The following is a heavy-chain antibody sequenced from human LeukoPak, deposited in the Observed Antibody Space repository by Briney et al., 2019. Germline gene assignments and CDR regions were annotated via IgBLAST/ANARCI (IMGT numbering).Heavy chain of an antibody. Sequence: SETLSLTCTVPGGSTSAYYWTWIRQPPGKGLEWIAYINYSGSTNYNPSLQSRVAISIDTSKNQFSLRLSSVTAADTAVYYCARRYYYDISGYYYYYMDVWGKGTTVTVSS. CDR1: GGSTSAYY. CDR2: INYSGST. D-gene: IGHD3-22*01. V-gene: IGHV4-59*01. CDR3: ARRYYYDISGYYYYYMDV. J-gene: IGHJ6*03.